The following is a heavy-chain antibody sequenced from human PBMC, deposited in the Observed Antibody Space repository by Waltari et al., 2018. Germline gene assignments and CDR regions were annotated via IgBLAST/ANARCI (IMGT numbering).Heavy chain of an antibody. D-gene: IGHD2-15*01. CDR1: GFTFSSYG. J-gene: IGHJ4*02. CDR3: AKGGDELLGY. Sequence: QVQLVESGGGVVQPGRSLRLSCAASGFTFSSYGMHWVRQAPGKGLEWVAVILYDGSNKYYADSVKGRFTISRDNSKNTLYLQMNSLRAEDTAMYYCAKGGDELLGYWGQGTLVTVSS. V-gene: IGHV3-30*18. CDR2: ILYDGSNK.